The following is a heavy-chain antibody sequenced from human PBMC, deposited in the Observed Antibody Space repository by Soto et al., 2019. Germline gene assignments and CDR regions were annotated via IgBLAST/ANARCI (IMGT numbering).Heavy chain of an antibody. J-gene: IGHJ6*02. CDR1: GGSISGYY. V-gene: IGHV4-59*01. Sequence: SETLSLTCTVSGGSISGYYWNWIRQPPGKGLEWIGYIYYSGSTNYNSSLKSRVTISVDTSKNQFSLKLSSVTAADTAVYYCAREGVTPSYYYYYGMDVWGQGTTVTVSS. CDR2: IYYSGST. CDR3: AREGVTPSYYYYYGMDV. D-gene: IGHD5-18*01.